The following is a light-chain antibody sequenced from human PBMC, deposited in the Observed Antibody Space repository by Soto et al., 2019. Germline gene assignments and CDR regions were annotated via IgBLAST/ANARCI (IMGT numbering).Light chain of an antibody. CDR3: SSHGGANNFYV. CDR2: EVS. J-gene: IGLJ1*01. V-gene: IGLV2-8*01. Sequence: QSVLTQPASVSGSPGQSITISCIGTSSDVGGYNFVSWYQQHPGKAPKVMIYEVSKRPSGVPDRFSASKSGNTASLTVSGLQAEDEADYYCSSHGGANNFYVFGTGTKVTVL. CDR1: SSDVGGYNF.